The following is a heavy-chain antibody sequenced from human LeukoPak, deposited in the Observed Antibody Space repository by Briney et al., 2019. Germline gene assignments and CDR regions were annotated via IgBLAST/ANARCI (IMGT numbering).Heavy chain of an antibody. J-gene: IGHJ4*02. CDR1: GYTFTGYY. D-gene: IGHD3-10*01. V-gene: IGHV1-2*06. CDR2: INPNSGGT. Sequence: GASVKVSCKASGYTFTGYYMHWVRQAPGQGLEWMGRINPNSGGTNYAQKFQGRVTITRDTSISTAYMELSRLRSDDTAVYYCARAAVELLWFGETLGYWGQGTLVTVSS. CDR3: ARAAVELLWFGETLGY.